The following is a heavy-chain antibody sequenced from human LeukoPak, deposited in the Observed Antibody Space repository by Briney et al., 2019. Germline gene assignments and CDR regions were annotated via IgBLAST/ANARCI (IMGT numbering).Heavy chain of an antibody. CDR3: ATLRGNYYDSSGYYYDY. J-gene: IGHJ4*02. Sequence: SVKVSCKASGSTFTSYAISWVRQAPGQGLEWMGGVIPILGIANYAQKFQGRVTITADKSTSTAYMELSSLRSEDTAVYYCATLRGNYYDSSGYYYDYWGQGTLVTVSS. CDR2: VIPILGIA. CDR1: GSTFTSYA. D-gene: IGHD3-22*01. V-gene: IGHV1-69*04.